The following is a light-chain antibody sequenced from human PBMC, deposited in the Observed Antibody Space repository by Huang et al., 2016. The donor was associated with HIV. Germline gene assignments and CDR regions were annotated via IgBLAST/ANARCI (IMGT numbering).Light chain of an antibody. CDR3: QQYLMSPLT. V-gene: IGKV3-20*01. CDR2: GAS. CDR1: QNITTDF. Sequence: EIVLTQSPGTLSLSPRERAALSCRASQNITTDFLAWYQQKSGQAPRLLINGASHRASGIPARFSGNGSGTDFTLTISRLEPQDSAVYYCQQYLMSPLTFGGGTNVEI. J-gene: IGKJ4*01.